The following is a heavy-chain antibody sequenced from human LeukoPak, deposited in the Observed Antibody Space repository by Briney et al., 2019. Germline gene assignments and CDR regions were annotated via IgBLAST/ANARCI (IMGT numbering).Heavy chain of an antibody. D-gene: IGHD3-3*01. CDR1: GFTFATYA. V-gene: IGHV3-23*01. CDR2: ISGSGGST. J-gene: IGHJ4*02. Sequence: PGGSLRLSCAASGFTFATYAMSWVRQAPGRGLEWVSSISGSGGSTYYADSVKGRFTISRDNSKNTLYLQMNSLRAEDTAVYYCASLDVLRFLEWLFSDWGQGTLVTVSS. CDR3: ASLDVLRFLEWLFSD.